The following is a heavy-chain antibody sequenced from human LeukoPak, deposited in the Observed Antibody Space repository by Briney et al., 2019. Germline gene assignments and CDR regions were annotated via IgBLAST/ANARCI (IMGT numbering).Heavy chain of an antibody. CDR2: IYYSGSI. CDR3: ARYSGSYSGFDY. J-gene: IGHJ4*02. V-gene: IGHV4-59*08. Sequence: PSETLSLTCTVSDGSISSYYWSWIRQPPGKGLEWIGYIYYSGSINYNPSLKSRVTISVDTSKNQFSLKLRSVTAADTAVYYCARYSGSYSGFDYWGQGTLVTVSS. D-gene: IGHD1-26*01. CDR1: DGSISSYY.